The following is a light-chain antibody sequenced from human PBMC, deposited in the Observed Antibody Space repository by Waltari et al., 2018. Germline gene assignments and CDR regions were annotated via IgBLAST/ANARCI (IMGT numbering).Light chain of an antibody. CDR2: AAS. CDR3: HQYGSSPNT. J-gene: IGKJ2*01. Sequence: EIVLTQSPGTLSLSPGERATLSCRASQSVNSNYLAWYQQKPGQAPRLLIYAASRRATGIPDRVSGSGSGTDFTLTISRLEPEDFAVYYCHQYGSSPNTFGQGTKLDIK. V-gene: IGKV3-20*01. CDR1: QSVNSNY.